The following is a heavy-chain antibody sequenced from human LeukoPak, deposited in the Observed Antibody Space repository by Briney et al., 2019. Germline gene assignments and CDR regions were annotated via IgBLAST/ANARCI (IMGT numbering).Heavy chain of an antibody. J-gene: IGHJ4*02. CDR3: ARGGCSSTSCYTPARDFDY. V-gene: IGHV4-34*01. CDR2: INHSGST. D-gene: IGHD2-2*02. CDR1: GGSFSGYY. Sequence: SETLSLTCAVYGGSFSGYYWSWNRQPPGKGLEWIGEINHSGSTNYNPSLKSRVTISVDTSKNQFSLKLSSVTAADTAVYYCARGGCSSTSCYTPARDFDYWGQGTLVTVSS.